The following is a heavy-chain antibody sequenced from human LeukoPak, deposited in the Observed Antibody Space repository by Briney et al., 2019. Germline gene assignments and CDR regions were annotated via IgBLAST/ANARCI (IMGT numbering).Heavy chain of an antibody. CDR3: ARGVDSGGSVDY. Sequence: GGSLRLSCAASGFTFSSYSMNWVRQAPGKGLEWVSYITSSSTTIYYADSVKGRFTISRDNAKNSLYLQMNSLRDEDTAVYYCARGVDSGGSVDYWGQGTLVTVSS. CDR1: GFTFSSYS. J-gene: IGHJ4*02. CDR2: ITSSSTTI. D-gene: IGHD3-16*01. V-gene: IGHV3-48*02.